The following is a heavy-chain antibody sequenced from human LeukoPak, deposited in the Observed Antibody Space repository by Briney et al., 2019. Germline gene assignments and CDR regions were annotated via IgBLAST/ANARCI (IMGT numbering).Heavy chain of an antibody. CDR2: IYSGGST. CDR1: GFTVSSNY. CDR3: ARDYYYASSGYFDAFDI. J-gene: IGHJ3*02. D-gene: IGHD3-22*01. V-gene: IGHV3-53*01. Sequence: PGGSLRLSCAASGFTVSSNYMSWVRQAPGKGLEWVSVIYSGGSTYYAASVKGRFTISRDNSKNTLYLQMNSLRAEDTAVYYCARDYYYASSGYFDAFDIWGQGTMVTVSS.